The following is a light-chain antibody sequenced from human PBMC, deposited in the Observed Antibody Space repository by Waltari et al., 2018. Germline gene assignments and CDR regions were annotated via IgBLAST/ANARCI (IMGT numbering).Light chain of an antibody. V-gene: IGLV8-61*01. CDR3: VLYLPSGIWV. CDR1: SGPVSTSCS. Sequence: QTVVSQEPSFSVTPARTVTLTCALRSGPVSTSCSPGSYQQTPGQAPRTQNYRTNARSSGVPDRFSGSILESKAALTITGAQADDESDYYCVLYLPSGIWVFGGGTKLTVL. CDR2: RTN. J-gene: IGLJ3*02.